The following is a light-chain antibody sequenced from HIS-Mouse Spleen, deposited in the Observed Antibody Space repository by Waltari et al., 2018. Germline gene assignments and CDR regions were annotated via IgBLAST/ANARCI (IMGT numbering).Light chain of an antibody. V-gene: IGLV2-14*03. CDR2: DVS. Sequence: QSALTQPASVSGSPGQSITISFTGTSSDVGGYNYLSWYQQHPGKAPKLMIYDVSNRPSGVSNRFSGSKSGNTASLTISGLQAEDEADYYCSSYTSSSTLVFGGGTKLTVL. CDR1: SSDVGGYNY. J-gene: IGLJ2*01. CDR3: SSYTSSSTLV.